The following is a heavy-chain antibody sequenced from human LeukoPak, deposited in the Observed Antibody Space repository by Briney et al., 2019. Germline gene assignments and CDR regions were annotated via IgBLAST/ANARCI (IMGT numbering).Heavy chain of an antibody. J-gene: IGHJ4*02. V-gene: IGHV3-21*04. CDR3: AKDRIQMERRFDF. D-gene: IGHD1-1*01. CDR2: ISSSSSYI. Sequence: GGSLRLSCAASGFTFSSNAMSWVRQAPGKGLEWVSSISSSSSYIYYADSVKGRFTISRDNAKNSLYLQMNSLRAEDTAAYYCAKDRIQMERRFDFWGQGTLVTVSS. CDR1: GFTFSSNA.